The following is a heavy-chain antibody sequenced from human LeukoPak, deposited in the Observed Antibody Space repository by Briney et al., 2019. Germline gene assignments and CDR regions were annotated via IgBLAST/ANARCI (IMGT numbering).Heavy chain of an antibody. Sequence: GGSLRLSCAASGFTFSSYAMSWVRQAPGKGLEWVSAISGSGGSTYYADSVKGRFTISRDNSKNTLYLQMNSLRAEDTAVYYCARDLKFYYGSGSYPDYWGQGTLVTVSS. J-gene: IGHJ4*02. CDR3: ARDLKFYYGSGSYPDY. V-gene: IGHV3-23*01. CDR2: ISGSGGST. CDR1: GFTFSSYA. D-gene: IGHD3-10*01.